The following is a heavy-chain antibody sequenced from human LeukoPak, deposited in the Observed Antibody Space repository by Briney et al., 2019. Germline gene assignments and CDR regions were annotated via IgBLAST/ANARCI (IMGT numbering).Heavy chain of an antibody. CDR1: GGSISSGSYY. Sequence: SQTLSLTCTVSGGSISSGSYYWSWIRQPAGKGLEWIGRIYTSGSTNYNPSLKSRVTISVDTSKNQFSLKLSSVTAAYTAVYYCARTIPDYTRYSSGWYEGGYYFDYWGQGTLVTVSS. V-gene: IGHV4-61*02. CDR2: IYTSGST. J-gene: IGHJ4*02. D-gene: IGHD6-19*01. CDR3: ARTIPDYTRYSSGWYEGGYYFDY.